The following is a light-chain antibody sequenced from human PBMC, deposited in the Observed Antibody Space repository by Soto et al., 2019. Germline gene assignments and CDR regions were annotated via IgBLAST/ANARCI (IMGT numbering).Light chain of an antibody. J-gene: IGLJ1*01. Sequence: QSALTQPASVSGSPGQSITISCTGTSSDVGSYNLVSWYQQHPGKAPKLMIYDGSKRPSGVSNRRSGSKTGNTASQTISALQAEDEADYYCCSYAGSSTVFGTGTKLTVL. CDR2: DGS. CDR1: SSDVGSYNL. V-gene: IGLV2-23*03. CDR3: CSYAGSSTV.